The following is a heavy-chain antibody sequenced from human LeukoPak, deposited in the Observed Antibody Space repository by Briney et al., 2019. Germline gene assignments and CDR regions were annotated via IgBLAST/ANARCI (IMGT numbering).Heavy chain of an antibody. CDR3: AVAYYYGSGDAFDI. V-gene: IGHV3-21*01. Sequence: GGSLRLSCAASGFTFSNYWMNWVRQAPGKGLEWVSSINSDSNYIYYADSVQGRFTISRDNAKNSLYLQMNSLRAEDTAVYYCAVAYYYGSGDAFDIWGQGTKVTVSS. CDR2: INSDSNYI. D-gene: IGHD3-10*01. J-gene: IGHJ3*02. CDR1: GFTFSNYW.